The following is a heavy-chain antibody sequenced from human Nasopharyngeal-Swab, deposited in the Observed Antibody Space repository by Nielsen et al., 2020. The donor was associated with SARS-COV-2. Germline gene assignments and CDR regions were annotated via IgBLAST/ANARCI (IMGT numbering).Heavy chain of an antibody. D-gene: IGHD3-3*01. CDR3: ATPLTIFGADHYYYYYGMDV. V-gene: IGHV1-24*01. Sequence: ASVKVSCKVSGYTLTELSMHWVRQAPGKGLEWMGGFDPEDGETIYEQKFQGRVTMTEDTSTDTAYMELSSLRSEDTAVYYCATPLTIFGADHYYYYYGMDVWGQGTTVTVSS. J-gene: IGHJ6*02. CDR1: GYTLTELS. CDR2: FDPEDGET.